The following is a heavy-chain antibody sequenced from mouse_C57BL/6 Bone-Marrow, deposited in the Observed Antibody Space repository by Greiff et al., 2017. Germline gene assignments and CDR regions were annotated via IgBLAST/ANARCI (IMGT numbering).Heavy chain of an antibody. CDR1: GFNIKDDY. D-gene: IGHD2-4*01. CDR2: IDPENGDT. J-gene: IGHJ4*01. V-gene: IGHV14-4*01. Sequence: VQLQQSGAVLVRPGASVKLSCTASGFNIKDDYMHWVKQRPEQGLEWIGWIDPENGDTEYASKFQGKATITADTSSNTAYLQLSSLTSEDTAVYYCIDYDGYYAMDYWGQGTSVTVSS. CDR3: IDYDGYYAMDY.